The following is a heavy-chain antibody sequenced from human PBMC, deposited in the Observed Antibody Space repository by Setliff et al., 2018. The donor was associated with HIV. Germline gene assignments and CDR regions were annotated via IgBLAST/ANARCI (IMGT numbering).Heavy chain of an antibody. J-gene: IGHJ3*01. D-gene: IGHD7-27*01. Sequence: SETLSLTCAVYGRSFSGYYWNWIRQSPGKGLEWIGEINHSGGTDYNPSLKSRVTMSIDTSKNQFSLNVSSVTAADTAVYYCARGWGHDGFDFWGQGTMVTVSS. CDR3: ARGWGHDGFDF. CDR1: GRSFSGYY. CDR2: INHSGGT. V-gene: IGHV4-34*01.